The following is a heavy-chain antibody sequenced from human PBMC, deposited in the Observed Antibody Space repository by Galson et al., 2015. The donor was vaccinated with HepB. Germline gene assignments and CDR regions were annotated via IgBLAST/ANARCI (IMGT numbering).Heavy chain of an antibody. J-gene: IGHJ4*02. CDR3: ARDLIRGSGSRLFDY. CDR1: GYTFTSYD. D-gene: IGHD1-26*01. Sequence: SVKVSCKASGYTFTSYDMHWVRQAPGQGLEWMGIINPSGGSTNYAQKFQGRVTMTRDTSTSTVYMELSSLRSEDTAVYYCARDLIRGSGSRLFDYWGQGTLVTVSS. CDR2: INPSGGST. V-gene: IGHV1-46*01.